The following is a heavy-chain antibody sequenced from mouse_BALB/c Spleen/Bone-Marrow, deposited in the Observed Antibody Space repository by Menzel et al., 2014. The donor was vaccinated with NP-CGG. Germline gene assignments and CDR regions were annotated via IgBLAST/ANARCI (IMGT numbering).Heavy chain of an antibody. CDR1: GYTFTSYY. Sequence: VQLQQSGAELVKPGASVKLSCKASGYTFTSYYMYWVKQRPGQGLEWIGEINPSNGGTNFNEKFKNKATLTVDKSSSTAYMQLSSLTSEDSAVYYCTRSDGYYVPHWYFDVWGAGTTVTVSS. CDR3: TRSDGYYVPHWYFDV. J-gene: IGHJ1*01. CDR2: INPSNGGT. D-gene: IGHD2-3*01. V-gene: IGHV1S81*02.